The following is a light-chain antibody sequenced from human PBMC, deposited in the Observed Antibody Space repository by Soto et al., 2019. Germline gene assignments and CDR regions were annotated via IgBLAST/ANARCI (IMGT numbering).Light chain of an antibody. J-gene: IGLJ3*02. CDR2: EVS. V-gene: IGLV2-8*01. Sequence: QSALTQPPSASGSPGQSVTISCTGTSSDVGGYNYVSWYQQHPGKAPKLMIYEVSKRTSGVPDRFSGSKSGNTASLTVSGLQTEDEPDYYCSSHAAGGVFGGGTKLTVL. CDR1: SSDVGGYNY. CDR3: SSHAAGGV.